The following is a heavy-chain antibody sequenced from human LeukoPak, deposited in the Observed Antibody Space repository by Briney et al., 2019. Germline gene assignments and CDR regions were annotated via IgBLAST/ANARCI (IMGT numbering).Heavy chain of an antibody. CDR3: AKDPPRNSSGYFDY. V-gene: IGHV3-9*03. Sequence: GGSLRLSCAASGFTFDDYAMHWVRHAPGKGLEWVSGISWNSGSIVYADSVKGRFTISRDNAKNSLYLQMNSLRAEDMALYYCAKDPPRNSSGYFDYWGQGTLVTVSS. J-gene: IGHJ4*02. CDR2: ISWNSGSI. D-gene: IGHD3-22*01. CDR1: GFTFDDYA.